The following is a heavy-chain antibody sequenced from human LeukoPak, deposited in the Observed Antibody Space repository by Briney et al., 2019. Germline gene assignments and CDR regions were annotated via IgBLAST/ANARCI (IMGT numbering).Heavy chain of an antibody. J-gene: IGHJ4*02. V-gene: IGHV3-74*01. D-gene: IGHD5-24*01. CDR1: GFTFTNYW. CDR3: ARDGDGYNFDY. CDR2: ITRDGSGA. Sequence: GGSLRLSCAASGFTFTNYWMHWVRQTPGKGLVWVSRITRDGSGASYADSVKGRFTISRDNARSTLYLQMNSLRAEDTAVYYCARDGDGYNFDYWGQGALVIVSS.